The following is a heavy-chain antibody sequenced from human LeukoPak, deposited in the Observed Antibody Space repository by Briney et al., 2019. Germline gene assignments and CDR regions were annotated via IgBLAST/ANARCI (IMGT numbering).Heavy chain of an antibody. D-gene: IGHD4-17*01. V-gene: IGHV1-69*04. CDR1: GGTFSSYA. J-gene: IGHJ4*02. Sequence: GSSVKVSCKASGGTFSSYAISWVRQAPGQGIEWMGRIIPILGIANYAQKFQGRVTITADKSTSTAYMELSSLRSEDTAVYYCASGHDYGDYDYWGQGTLVTVSS. CDR2: IIPILGIA. CDR3: ASGHDYGDYDY.